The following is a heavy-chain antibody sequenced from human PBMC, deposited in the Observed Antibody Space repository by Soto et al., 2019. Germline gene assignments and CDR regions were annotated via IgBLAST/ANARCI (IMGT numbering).Heavy chain of an antibody. D-gene: IGHD3-22*01. CDR2: ISYDGSNK. CDR3: AKGPHYYDSSDTSDAFDI. J-gene: IGHJ3*02. V-gene: IGHV3-30*18. CDR1: GFTFSSYG. Sequence: QVQLVESGGGVVQPGRSLRLSCAASGFTFSSYGMHWVRQAPGKGLEWVAVISYDGSNKYYADSVKGRFTISRDNSKNTLYLQMNSLRAEDTAVYYCAKGPHYYDSSDTSDAFDIWGQGTMVTVSS.